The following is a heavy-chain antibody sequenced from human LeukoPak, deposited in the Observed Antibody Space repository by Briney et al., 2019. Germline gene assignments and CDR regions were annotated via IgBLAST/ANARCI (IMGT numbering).Heavy chain of an antibody. CDR1: GFTFSSYG. Sequence: GRSLRLSCAASGFTFSSYGMHWVRQAPGKGLEWVAVISYDGSNKYYADSVKGRFTISRDNSKNTLYLQMNSLRAEDTAVYYCASSRDGYNSADYWGQGTLVTVSS. V-gene: IGHV3-30*03. J-gene: IGHJ4*02. CDR3: ASSRDGYNSADY. D-gene: IGHD5-24*01. CDR2: ISYDGSNK.